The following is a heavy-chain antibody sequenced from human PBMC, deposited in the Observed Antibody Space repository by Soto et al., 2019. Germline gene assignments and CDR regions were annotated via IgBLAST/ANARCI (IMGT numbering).Heavy chain of an antibody. V-gene: IGHV1-69*13. CDR3: ARDRTGGNSHNAFDI. J-gene: IGHJ3*02. Sequence: SVKVSCKASGGTFSSYAISWVRQAPGQGLEWMGGIIPIFGTANYAQKFQGRVTITADESTGTAYMELSSLRSEDTAVYYCARDRTGGNSHNAFDIWGQGTMVTVSS. CDR2: IIPIFGTA. D-gene: IGHD3-16*01. CDR1: GGTFSSYA.